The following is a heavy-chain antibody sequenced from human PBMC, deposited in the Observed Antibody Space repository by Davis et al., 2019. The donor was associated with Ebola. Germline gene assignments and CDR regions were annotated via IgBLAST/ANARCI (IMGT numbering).Heavy chain of an antibody. Sequence: GESLKISCAASGFSFDSYGMHWVRQAPGKGPEWVANVKVDGSEKYYVDSVRGRFTISRDNAKNSLYLQMNSLRPEDTAVYYCARDPVQYSRAYTSGDYWGQGTLVTVSS. J-gene: IGHJ4*02. CDR3: ARDPVQYSRAYTSGDY. D-gene: IGHD6-25*01. CDR1: GFSFDSYG. V-gene: IGHV3-7*03. CDR2: VKVDGSEK.